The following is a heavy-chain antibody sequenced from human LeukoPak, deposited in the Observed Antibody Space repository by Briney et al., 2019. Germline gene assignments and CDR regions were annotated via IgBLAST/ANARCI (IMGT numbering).Heavy chain of an antibody. CDR2: IYYSGST. J-gene: IGHJ4*02. CDR3: ASHPHTYYDFWSGYQTRGYYFDY. CDR1: GGSISSSSYY. V-gene: IGHV4-39*01. Sequence: SETLSLTCTVSGGSISSSSYYWGWIRQPPGKGLEWIGSIYYSGSTYYNPSLKSRVTISVDTSKNQFSLKLSSVTAADTAVYYCASHPHTYYDFWSGYQTRGYYFDYWGQGTLVTVSS. D-gene: IGHD3-3*01.